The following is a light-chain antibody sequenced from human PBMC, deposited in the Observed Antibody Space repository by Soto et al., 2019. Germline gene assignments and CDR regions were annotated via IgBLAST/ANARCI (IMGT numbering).Light chain of an antibody. CDR2: EVS. V-gene: IGLV2-14*01. CDR3: SSYTSSATLA. CDR1: TSDIGTYNY. Sequence: QSALTQPASVSGSPGQSITISCSGATSDIGTYNYVSWYQHHPGKVPKVIIYEVSNRPSGVSNRFSGSKSGNTASLTISGLQAEDEADYYCSSYTSSATLAFGRGTKVTVL. J-gene: IGLJ3*02.